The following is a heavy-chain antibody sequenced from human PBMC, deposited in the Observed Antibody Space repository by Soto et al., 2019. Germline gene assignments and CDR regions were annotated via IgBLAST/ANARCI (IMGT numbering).Heavy chain of an antibody. CDR2: VNPILSMS. CDR3: ATSYGAGYRAFDY. CDR1: GDTFSFYS. J-gene: IGHJ4*02. D-gene: IGHD3-10*01. V-gene: IGHV1-69*04. Sequence: QVQLVQSGAEVKRPGSSVKVSCKASGDTFSFYSINWVRQAPGLGLEWMGRVNPILSMSNYARRFQGRVTMTADKSTSTAYMELSGLRSEDTAMYYCATSYGAGYRAFDYWGQGALVTVSS.